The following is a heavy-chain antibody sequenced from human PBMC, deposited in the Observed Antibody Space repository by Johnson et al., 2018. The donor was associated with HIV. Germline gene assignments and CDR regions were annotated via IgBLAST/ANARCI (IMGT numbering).Heavy chain of an antibody. J-gene: IGHJ3*02. D-gene: IGHD2-21*01. Sequence: VQLVESGGGVVQPGRSLRLSCAASGFTFSSYWMTWVRQAPGKGLEWVANINQDGSEKYSVDSVKGRFTISRDNSKNTLYLQMNSLRDEDTAVYYCARGGGCGGDCYSGYDAFDIWGQGTMVTV. CDR3: ARGGGCGGDCYSGYDAFDI. V-gene: IGHV3-7*02. CDR1: GFTFSSYW. CDR2: INQDGSEK.